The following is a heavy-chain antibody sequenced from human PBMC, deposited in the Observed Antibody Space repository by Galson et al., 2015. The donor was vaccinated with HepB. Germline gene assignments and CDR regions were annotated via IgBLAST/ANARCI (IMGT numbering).Heavy chain of an antibody. CDR3: ARRGMADSSSWYRPPDY. Sequence: QSGAEVKKPGESLKISCKGSGYSFTSYWIGWVRQMPGKGLEWMGIIYPGDSDTRYSPSFQGQVAISADKSISTAYLQWSSLKASDTAMYYCARRGMADSSSWYRPPDYWGQGTLVTVSS. CDR2: IYPGDSDT. D-gene: IGHD6-13*01. V-gene: IGHV5-51*01. CDR1: GYSFTSYW. J-gene: IGHJ4*02.